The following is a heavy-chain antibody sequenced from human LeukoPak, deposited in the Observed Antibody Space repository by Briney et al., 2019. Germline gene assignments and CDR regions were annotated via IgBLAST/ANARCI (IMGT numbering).Heavy chain of an antibody. Sequence: PGRSLRLSCAASGFTFSSYAMHWVRQAPGKGLEWVAVISYDGSNKYYADSVKGRFTISRDNSKNTLYLQMNSLRAEDTAVYYCARDLGDIVVVPAAIGVWGQGTLVTVSS. J-gene: IGHJ4*02. V-gene: IGHV3-30-3*01. CDR1: GFTFSSYA. CDR2: ISYDGSNK. CDR3: ARDLGDIVVVPAAIGV. D-gene: IGHD2-2*02.